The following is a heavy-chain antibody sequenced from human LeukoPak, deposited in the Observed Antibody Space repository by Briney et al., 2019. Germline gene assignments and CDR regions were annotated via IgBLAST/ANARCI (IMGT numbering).Heavy chain of an antibody. CDR2: IYDSGST. V-gene: IGHV4-30-4*01. Sequence: SQTLSLTCTVSGASIRSGDYYWSWIRQPPGKGLEWTGYIYDSGSTYYNPSLKSRITISVDTSENRFSLKLSSVTATDTAVYYCARDCSGGSCYGAFDIWGQGTMVTVSS. CDR1: GASIRSGDYY. CDR3: ARDCSGGSCYGAFDI. D-gene: IGHD2-15*01. J-gene: IGHJ3*02.